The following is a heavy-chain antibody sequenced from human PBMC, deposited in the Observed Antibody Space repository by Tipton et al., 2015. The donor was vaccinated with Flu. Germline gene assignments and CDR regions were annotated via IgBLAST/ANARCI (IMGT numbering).Heavy chain of an antibody. V-gene: IGHV4-61*02. CDR1: GGSISSGSYY. D-gene: IGHD5-24*01. CDR2: IYTSGST. J-gene: IGHJ4*02. Sequence: TLSLTCTVSGGSISSGSYYWSWLRQPAGKGLEWIGRIYTSGSTNYNPSLKSRVTISVDTSKDQFSLKLSAVTAADTDVHSCARGGDGYNPIDYWGQGTLVTVSS. CDR3: ARGGDGYNPIDY.